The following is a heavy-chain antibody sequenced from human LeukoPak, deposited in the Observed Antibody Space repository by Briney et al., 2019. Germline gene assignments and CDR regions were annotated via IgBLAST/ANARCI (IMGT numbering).Heavy chain of an antibody. J-gene: IGHJ4*02. V-gene: IGHV4-59*11. Sequence: SETLSLTCTVSGGSISSHYWSWIRQPPGQGLEWIGYIYYSGSTNYNPSLKSRVTISVDTSKKQFSLKLSSVTAADTAVYYCARGSYDFWSGYIFDYWGQGTLVTVSS. CDR2: IYYSGST. CDR3: ARGSYDFWSGYIFDY. D-gene: IGHD3-3*01. CDR1: GGSISSHY.